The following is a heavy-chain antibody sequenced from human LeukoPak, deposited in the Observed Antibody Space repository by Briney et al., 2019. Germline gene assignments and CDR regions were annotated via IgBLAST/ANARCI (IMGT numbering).Heavy chain of an antibody. V-gene: IGHV3-73*01. Sequence: GGSLRLSCAASGFTFSGSAMHWVRQASGKGLEWVGRIRSKANSYATAYAASVKGRFTISRDDSKNTAYLQVNSLKTEDTAVYYCTRRLYGSGSYYVSDYWGQGTLVTVSS. CDR3: TRRLYGSGSYYVSDY. CDR1: GFTFSGSA. CDR2: IRSKANSYAT. J-gene: IGHJ4*02. D-gene: IGHD3-10*01.